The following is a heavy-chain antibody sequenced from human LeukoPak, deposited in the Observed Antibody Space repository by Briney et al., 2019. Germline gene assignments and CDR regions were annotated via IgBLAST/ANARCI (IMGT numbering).Heavy chain of an antibody. CDR2: IKSDRGT. CDR3: ARAPSEIGGYYPEYFRH. CDR1: GFTFSTYW. D-gene: IGHD3-22*01. V-gene: IGHV3-74*01. J-gene: IGHJ1*01. Sequence: GGSLRLSCAASGFTFSTYWMHWVRQAPGKGLVWVSRIKSDRGTNYADSVKGRFTISRDNAKKTVSLQMNSLRPEDTGVYYCARAPSEIGGYYPEYFRHWGQGTLVTVSS.